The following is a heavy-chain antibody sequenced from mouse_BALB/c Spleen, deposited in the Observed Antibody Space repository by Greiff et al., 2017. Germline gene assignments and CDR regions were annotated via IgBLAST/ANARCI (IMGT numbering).Heavy chain of an antibody. CDR2: INPGSGGT. V-gene: IGHV1-54*01. CDR1: GYAFTNYL. D-gene: IGHD2-1*01. Sequence: VKLQQSGAELVRPGTSVKVSCKASGYAFTNYLIEWVKQRPGQGLEWIGVINPGSGGTNYNEKFKGKATLTAVKSSSTAYMQLSSLTSDDSAVYFCAREGYYGLFDYWGQGTTLTVSS. J-gene: IGHJ2*01. CDR3: AREGYYGLFDY.